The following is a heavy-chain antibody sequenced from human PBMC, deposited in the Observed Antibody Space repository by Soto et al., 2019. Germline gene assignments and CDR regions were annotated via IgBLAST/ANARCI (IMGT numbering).Heavy chain of an antibody. Sequence: EVHLVESGGGLVQPGGSLRLSCAASGFTFSSYWMSLVRQAPGKGLEWVANIKQDGSEKYYVDSVKGRFTSSSDNAKNSLYLQMNSLRAEAPAVYYCARGRGCSTGCHNFDNCGQGTLVTVSS. D-gene: IGHD2-2*01. V-gene: IGHV3-7*01. J-gene: IGHJ4*02. CDR1: GFTFSSYW. CDR2: IKQDGSEK. CDR3: ARGRGCSTGCHNFDN.